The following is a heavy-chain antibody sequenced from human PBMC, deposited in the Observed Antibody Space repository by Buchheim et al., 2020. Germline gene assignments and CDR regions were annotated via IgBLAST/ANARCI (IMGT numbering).Heavy chain of an antibody. CDR3: ARGRQSEGYCSGGSCYPSHYFDY. J-gene: IGHJ4*02. Sequence: QVQLQESGPGLVKPSQTLSLTCTVSGGSISSGDYYWSWIRQPPGKGLEWIGYIYYSGSTYYNPSLKSRVTISVDTSKNQFSLKLSSVTAADTAVYYCARGRQSEGYCSGGSCYPSHYFDYWGQGTL. CDR1: GGSISSGDYY. V-gene: IGHV4-30-4*01. D-gene: IGHD2-15*01. CDR2: IYYSGST.